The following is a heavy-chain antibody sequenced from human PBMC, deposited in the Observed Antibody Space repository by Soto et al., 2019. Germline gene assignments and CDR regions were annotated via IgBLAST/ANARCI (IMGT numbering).Heavy chain of an antibody. CDR2: THYTGST. CDR3: ARDRGNFGVVLADFYQYGMDV. J-gene: IGHJ6*02. D-gene: IGHD3-3*01. V-gene: IGHV4-61*03. Sequence: QVQLQESGPGLVKPSETLSLTCTVSGDSVTSGSIYWSWIRQPPGKGLEWIGYTHYTGSTNYNPSLKSRVAISVDTSKNHFSLTLSSVTAADTAVYYCARDRGNFGVVLADFYQYGMDVWGQGTAVTVSS. CDR1: GDSVTSGSIY.